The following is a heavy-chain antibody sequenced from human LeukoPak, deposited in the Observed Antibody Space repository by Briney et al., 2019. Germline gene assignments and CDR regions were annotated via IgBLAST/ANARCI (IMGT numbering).Heavy chain of an antibody. CDR2: INPNNGGT. CDR1: GYTFTGYY. Sequence: ASVKVSCKASGYTFTGYYMHWVRQAPGQGLEWMGWINPNNGGTNYAQNFQGRVTMTRDTSISSAYMELSRLRSDDTAVYYCARSMDIVVVPAADSSGFDYWGPGTLVSVSS. J-gene: IGHJ4*02. D-gene: IGHD2-2*03. CDR3: ARSMDIVVVPAADSSGFDY. V-gene: IGHV1-2*02.